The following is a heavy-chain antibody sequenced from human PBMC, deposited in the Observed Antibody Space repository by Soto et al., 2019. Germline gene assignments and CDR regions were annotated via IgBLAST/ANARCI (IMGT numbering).Heavy chain of an antibody. CDR1: GASISNFY. CDR2: LYTRGTT. CDR3: ARAPKVSGSSQTRPDF. V-gene: IGHV4-4*07. Sequence: SETLSLTCSVSGASISNFYWSWIRQSAGKGLEWIGRLYTRGTTDYNPSLKSRVSISIDTSKKQFSLNLAPVSAADTAVYYCARAPKVSGSSQTRPDFWGQGTLVTVSS. J-gene: IGHJ4*02. D-gene: IGHD6-6*01.